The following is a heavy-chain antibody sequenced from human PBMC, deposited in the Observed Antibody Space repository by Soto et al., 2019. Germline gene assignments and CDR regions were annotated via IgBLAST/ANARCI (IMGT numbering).Heavy chain of an antibody. J-gene: IGHJ4*02. Sequence: SETLSLTCAVSGGSISSSNWWSWVRQPPGKGLEWIGEIYHSGSTNYNPSLKSRVTISVDKSKNQFSLKLSSVTAADTAVYYCARDFSIRYFDWHIDYWGQGTLVTVSS. V-gene: IGHV4-4*02. CDR1: GGSISSSNW. CDR3: ARDFSIRYFDWHIDY. CDR2: IYHSGST. D-gene: IGHD3-9*01.